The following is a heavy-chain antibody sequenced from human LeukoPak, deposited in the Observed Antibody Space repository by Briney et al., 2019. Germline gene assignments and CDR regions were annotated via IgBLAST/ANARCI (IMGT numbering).Heavy chain of an antibody. CDR1: GFTFSSYG. V-gene: IGHV3-30*18. CDR3: AKREGYCSSTSCPNWFDP. D-gene: IGHD2-2*01. Sequence: GSLRLSCAASGFTFSSYGMHWVRQAPGKGLEWVAVISYDGSNKYYADSVKGRFTISRDNSKNTLYLQMSSLRAEDTAVYYCAKREGYCSSTSCPNWFDPWGQGTLVTVSS. CDR2: ISYDGSNK. J-gene: IGHJ5*02.